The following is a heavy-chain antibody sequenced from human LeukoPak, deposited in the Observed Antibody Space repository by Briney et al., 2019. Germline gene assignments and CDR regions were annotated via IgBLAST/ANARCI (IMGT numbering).Heavy chain of an antibody. V-gene: IGHV4-61*02. CDR1: GGSISSGSYY. D-gene: IGHD3-22*01. J-gene: IGHJ3*02. Sequence: SETLSLTCTVSGGSISSGSYYWSWIRQPAGKGLEWIGRIYTSGSTNYNPSLKSRVTISVDTSKNQFSLKLSSVTAADTAVYYCASHYYDSSGYPAQVGAFDIWGQGTMVTVS. CDR3: ASHYYDSSGYPAQVGAFDI. CDR2: IYTSGST.